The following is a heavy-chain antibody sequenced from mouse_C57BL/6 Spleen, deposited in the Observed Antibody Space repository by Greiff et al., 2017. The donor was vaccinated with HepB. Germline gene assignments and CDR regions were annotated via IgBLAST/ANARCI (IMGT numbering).Heavy chain of an antibody. CDR2: INPSSGYT. CDR1: GYTFTSYT. Sequence: LVESGAELARPGASVKMSCKASGYTFTSYTMHWVKQRPGQGLEWIGYINPSSGYTKYNQKFKDKATLTADKSSSTAYMQLSSLTSEDSAVYYCAREGLPQAWFAYWGQGTLVTVSA. D-gene: IGHD2-4*01. CDR3: AREGLPQAWFAY. J-gene: IGHJ3*01. V-gene: IGHV1-4*01.